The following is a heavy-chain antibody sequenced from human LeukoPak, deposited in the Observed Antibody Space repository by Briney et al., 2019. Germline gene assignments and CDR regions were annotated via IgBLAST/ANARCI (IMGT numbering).Heavy chain of an antibody. D-gene: IGHD2-21*02. Sequence: ASVKVSCKASGYTFTGYYMRWVRQAPGQGLEWMGWINPNSGGTNYAQKFQGRVTMTRDTSISTAYMELSRLRSDDTAVYYCARPTVVTAPFDYWGQGTLVTVSS. CDR2: INPNSGGT. J-gene: IGHJ4*02. V-gene: IGHV1-2*02. CDR3: ARPTVVTAPFDY. CDR1: GYTFTGYY.